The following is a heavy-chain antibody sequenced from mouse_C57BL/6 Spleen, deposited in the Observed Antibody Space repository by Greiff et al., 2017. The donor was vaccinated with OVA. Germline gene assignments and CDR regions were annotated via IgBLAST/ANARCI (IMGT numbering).Heavy chain of an antibody. CDR3: ARTVVADYYAMDC. CDR2: IDPSDSYT. D-gene: IGHD1-1*01. V-gene: IGHV1-50*01. J-gene: IGHJ4*01. Sequence: VQLQQPGAELVKPGASVKLSCKASGYTFTSYWMQWVKQRPGQGLEWIGEIDPSDSYTNYNQKFKGKATLTVDTSSSTAYMQLSSLTSEDSAVYYCARTVVADYYAMDCWGQGTSVTVSS. CDR1: GYTFTSYW.